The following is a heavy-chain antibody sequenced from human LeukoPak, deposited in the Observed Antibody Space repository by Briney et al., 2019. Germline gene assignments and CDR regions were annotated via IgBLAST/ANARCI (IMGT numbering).Heavy chain of an antibody. Sequence: PSGTLSLTCAVSGGSISSSNWWSWVRQPPGKGLEWIGEIYHSGSTNYNPSLKSRVTISVDTSKNQFSPKLSSVTAADTAVYYCARALSRRNYYDSSGYYDYWGQGTLVTVSS. V-gene: IGHV4-4*02. D-gene: IGHD3-22*01. J-gene: IGHJ4*02. CDR3: ARALSRRNYYDSSGYYDY. CDR1: GGSISSSNW. CDR2: IYHSGST.